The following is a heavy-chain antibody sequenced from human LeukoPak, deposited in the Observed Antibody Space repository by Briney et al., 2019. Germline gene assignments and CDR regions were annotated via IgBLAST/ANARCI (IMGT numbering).Heavy chain of an antibody. V-gene: IGHV1-69*06. CDR3: AAYGDHGAFDI. Sequence: EASVKVSCKASGGTFSSYAISWVRQAPGQGLEWMGGIIPIFGTANYAQKFQGRVTITADKSTSTAYMELSSLRSEDTAVYYCAAYGDHGAFDIWGQGTMVTVSS. J-gene: IGHJ3*02. D-gene: IGHD4-17*01. CDR1: GGTFSSYA. CDR2: IIPIFGTA.